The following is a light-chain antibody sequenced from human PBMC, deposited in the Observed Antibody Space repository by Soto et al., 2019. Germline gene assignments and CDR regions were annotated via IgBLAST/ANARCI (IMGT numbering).Light chain of an antibody. V-gene: IGKV1-5*01. Sequence: DIQMPQSPSTLSASVGARVTITGRASQSISSWLAWYQQKPGKAPKLLIYDASSLESGVPSRFSGSGSGTEFTLTISSLQPDDFATYYCQHYNSYSEAVGQGTKVDIK. CDR2: DAS. J-gene: IGKJ1*01. CDR3: QHYNSYSEA. CDR1: QSISSW.